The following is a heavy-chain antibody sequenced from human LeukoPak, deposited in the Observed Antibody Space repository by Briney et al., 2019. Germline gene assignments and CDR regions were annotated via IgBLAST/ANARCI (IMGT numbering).Heavy chain of an antibody. CDR2: ISSSSSYL. Sequence: PGGSLRLSCAASGFTFSSYSMNWVRQPPGKGLEWVSSISSSSSYLYYADSVKVRFTISRDNAKNSLYLQMNSLRGEDTAVYYCAREEIYTAMIYWYFDLWGRGTLVTVSS. V-gene: IGHV3-21*01. CDR1: GFTFSSYS. D-gene: IGHD5-18*01. CDR3: AREEIYTAMIYWYFDL. J-gene: IGHJ2*01.